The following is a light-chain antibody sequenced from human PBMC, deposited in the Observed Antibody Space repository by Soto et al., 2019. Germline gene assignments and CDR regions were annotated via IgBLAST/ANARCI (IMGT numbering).Light chain of an antibody. V-gene: IGLV2-18*02. CDR2: EVS. J-gene: IGLJ1*01. CDR3: SSYTSSSTYV. Sequence: QSALTQPPSVSGSPGQSVTISCTGTSSDVGSYNRVSWYQQPPGTVPKLLIYEVSNRPSGVPDRFSGSKSGNTASLTISGLQAEDEADYYCSSYTSSSTYVFGSGTNVTVL. CDR1: SSDVGSYNR.